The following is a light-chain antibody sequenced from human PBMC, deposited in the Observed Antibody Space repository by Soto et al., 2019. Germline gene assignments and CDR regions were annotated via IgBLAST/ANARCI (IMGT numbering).Light chain of an antibody. Sequence: EIVMTQSPATLAGSPGETVTLSCRASQSLSDNLAWYQQKPGQAPRLLIFRASTRATGVPARFSGRGSGTEFTLTISGLQSEDFAVYHCQQYNNWPPAFTFGPGTKVDIK. J-gene: IGKJ3*01. CDR3: QQYNNWPPAFT. CDR1: QSLSDN. V-gene: IGKV3-15*01. CDR2: RAS.